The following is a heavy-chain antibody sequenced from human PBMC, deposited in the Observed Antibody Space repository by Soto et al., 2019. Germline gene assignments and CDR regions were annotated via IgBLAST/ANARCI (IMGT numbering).Heavy chain of an antibody. J-gene: IGHJ4*02. CDR3: AKRTASLRGYFEY. D-gene: IGHD5-18*01. Sequence: GGSLRLSCAASGFTFSSYAMSWVRQAPGKGLEWVSAISGSGTTTYYGDSVKGRLTISRDNSKNTLYLQMNSLRAEDTAVYYCAKRTASLRGYFEYCGQGPPVTVSS. V-gene: IGHV3-23*01. CDR1: GFTFSSYA. CDR2: ISGSGTTT.